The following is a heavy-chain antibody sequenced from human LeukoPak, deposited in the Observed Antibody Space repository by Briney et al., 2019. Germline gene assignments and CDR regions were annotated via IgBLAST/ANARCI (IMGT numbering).Heavy chain of an antibody. V-gene: IGHV1-8*01. J-gene: IGHJ4*02. CDR2: MNPNSGNT. CDR1: GYTFTSYY. CDR3: AKDRYCGDGSCFVRDFEY. D-gene: IGHD2-15*01. Sequence: ASVKVSCKASGYTFTSYYINWVRQATGQGLEWMGWMNPNSGNTGYAQKFQGRVTMTRNTSIGTAYMELSSLRSEDTAVYYCAKDRYCGDGSCFVRDFEYWGQGSLVTVSS.